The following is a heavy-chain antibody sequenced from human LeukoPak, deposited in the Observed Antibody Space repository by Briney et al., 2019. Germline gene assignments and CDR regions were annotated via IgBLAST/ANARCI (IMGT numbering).Heavy chain of an antibody. Sequence: ASVKVSCKPSGYTFTNYDINWVRQAAGLGFEWMGWISPNSGNTGYAQKFQGRVAMTMDTSIRTAYMELSSLRSEDTAVYYCARTPPNWGADYWGQGTLVTVSS. CDR1: GYTFTNYD. J-gene: IGHJ4*02. CDR2: ISPNSGNT. V-gene: IGHV1-8*01. D-gene: IGHD7-27*01. CDR3: ARTPPNWGADY.